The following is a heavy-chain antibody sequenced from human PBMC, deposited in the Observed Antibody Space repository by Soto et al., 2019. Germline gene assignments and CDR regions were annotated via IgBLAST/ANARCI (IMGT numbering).Heavy chain of an antibody. J-gene: IGHJ4*02. CDR1: GFTSSSYG. V-gene: IGHV3-30*18. Sequence: PGGSLRLSCAASGFTSSSYGMHWVRQAPGKGLEWVAVISYDGSNKYYADSVKGRFTISRDNSKNTLYLQMNSLRAEDTAVYYCPKDKGGPMIVVAEYYFDYWGQGTPVTVSS. D-gene: IGHD3-22*01. CDR3: PKDKGGPMIVVAEYYFDY. CDR2: ISYDGSNK.